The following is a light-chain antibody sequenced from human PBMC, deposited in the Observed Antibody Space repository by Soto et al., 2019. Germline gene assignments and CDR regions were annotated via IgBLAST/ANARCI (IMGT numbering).Light chain of an antibody. CDR3: QEYGSSRGFS. Sequence: EIVLTQSPGTLSLSPGERATLSCRASQSVSSSYLACYQQKPGQAPRLLIYGASSRATGIPDRSSGTGSGTDFTLTISRLEPEDFAGYYCQEYGSSRGFSFGRGTKVYIK. V-gene: IGKV3-20*01. CDR2: GAS. CDR1: QSVSSSY. J-gene: IGKJ3*01.